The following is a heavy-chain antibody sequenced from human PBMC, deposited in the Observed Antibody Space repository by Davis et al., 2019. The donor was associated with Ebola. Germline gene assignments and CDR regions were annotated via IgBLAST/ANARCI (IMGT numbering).Heavy chain of an antibody. Sequence: SGPTLVKPTQTLTLTCTFSGFSLSTSGVGVGWIRQPPGKALEWLALLYWDDDKRYSPSLKSRLTITKDTSKNQVVLTMTNMDPVDTATYYCAHHDFWSGYSLYGSGRALDYWGQGTLVTVSS. CDR3: AHHDFWSGYSLYGSGRALDY. CDR2: LYWDDDK. V-gene: IGHV2-5*02. D-gene: IGHD3-3*01. CDR1: GFSLSTSGVG. J-gene: IGHJ4*02.